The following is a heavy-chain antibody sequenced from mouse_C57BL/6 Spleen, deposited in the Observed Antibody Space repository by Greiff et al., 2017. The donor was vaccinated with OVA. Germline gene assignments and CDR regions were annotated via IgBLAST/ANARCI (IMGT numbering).Heavy chain of an antibody. Sequence: QVQLKHPGAELVMPGASVKLSCKASGYTFTSYWMHWVKQRPGQGLEWIGEIDPSDSYTNYNQKFKGKSTLTVDKSSSTAYMQLSSLTSEDSAVYYCARSDYYGSSYFDYWGQGTTLTVSS. CDR1: GYTFTSYW. V-gene: IGHV1-69*01. CDR2: IDPSDSYT. J-gene: IGHJ2*01. D-gene: IGHD1-1*01. CDR3: ARSDYYGSSYFDY.